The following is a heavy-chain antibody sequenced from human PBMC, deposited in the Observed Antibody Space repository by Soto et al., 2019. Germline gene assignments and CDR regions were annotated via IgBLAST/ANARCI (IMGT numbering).Heavy chain of an antibody. CDR3: ATLGIVGATTISLAFDI. CDR2: FDPEDGET. CDR1: GYTLTELS. J-gene: IGHJ3*02. Sequence: ASVKVSCKVSGYTLTELSMHWVRQAPGKGLEWMGGFDPEDGETIYAQKFQGRVTMTEDTSTDTAYMELSSLRSEDTAVYYCATLGIVGATTISLAFDIWGQGTIVTVSS. V-gene: IGHV1-24*01. D-gene: IGHD1-26*01.